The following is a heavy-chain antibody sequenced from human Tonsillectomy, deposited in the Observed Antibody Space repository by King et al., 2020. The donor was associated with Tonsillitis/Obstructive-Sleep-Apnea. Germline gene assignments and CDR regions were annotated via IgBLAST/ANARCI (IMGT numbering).Heavy chain of an antibody. CDR1: GFTFSSYG. J-gene: IGHJ4*02. CDR3: ARESPTRDCSGGRCYSPFDY. V-gene: IGHV3-33*01. CDR2: IWYDGSNE. D-gene: IGHD2-15*01. Sequence: VQLVESGGGVVQPGRSLRLSCAASGFTFSSYGMHWVRQAPGKGLEWVAVIWYDGSNEFYADSVRGRFTISRDNSKSTLYLQMNSLRAEDTAVYYCARESPTRDCSGGRCYSPFDYWGQGTLVTVSS.